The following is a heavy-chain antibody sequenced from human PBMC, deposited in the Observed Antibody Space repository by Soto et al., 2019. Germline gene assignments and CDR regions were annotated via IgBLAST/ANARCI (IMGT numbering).Heavy chain of an antibody. CDR3: AREDDYNYRYFNYGLDV. CDR1: RFTFKNYA. Sequence: PGGALKLSCAASRFTFKNYALRWVGQAPGKGLEWVAVISFDGEKTYYADSVRGRFTISRDNFKNTLSLQMNNLRIEDAGVYFCAREDDYNYRYFNYGLDVWGQGTTVTVSS. CDR2: ISFDGEKT. D-gene: IGHD5-12*01. V-gene: IGHV3-30*03. J-gene: IGHJ6*02.